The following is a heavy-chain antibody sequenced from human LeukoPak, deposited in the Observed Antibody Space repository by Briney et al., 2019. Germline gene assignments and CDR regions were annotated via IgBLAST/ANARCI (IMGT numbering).Heavy chain of an antibody. J-gene: IGHJ6*02. V-gene: IGHV1-3*01. CDR1: GYTFTSYA. CDR3: ARGGYSREYYYYYYGMDV. CDR2: INAGSGNT. Sequence: GASVKVSCKASGYTFTSYAMHWVRQAPGQRLEWMGWINAGSGNTKYSQNFQGRVTISRDTSASTAYMELSSLTSEDTAVYYCARGGYSREYYYYYYGMDVWGQGTTVTVSS. D-gene: IGHD6-25*01.